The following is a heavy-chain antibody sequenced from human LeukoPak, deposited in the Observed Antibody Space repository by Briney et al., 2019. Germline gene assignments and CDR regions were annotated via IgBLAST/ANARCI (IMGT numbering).Heavy chain of an antibody. CDR1: GFTFSTYT. Sequence: GRSLRLSCAASGFTFSTYTMHWVRQAPGKGLDWVAVISYDGNNKYYADSVKGRFTISRDNSKNTLYLQMNSLRAEDTAVYYCAKDSSNVRMDVWGQGTTVTVSS. CDR2: ISYDGNNK. D-gene: IGHD3-10*02. J-gene: IGHJ6*02. V-gene: IGHV3-30-3*01. CDR3: AKDSSNVRMDV.